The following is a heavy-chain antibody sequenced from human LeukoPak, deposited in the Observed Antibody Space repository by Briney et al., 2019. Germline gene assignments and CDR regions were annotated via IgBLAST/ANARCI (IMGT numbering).Heavy chain of an antibody. Sequence: GGSLTLSCAASGFTFSSYWMSWVRQAPGKGLEWVANIKLDGSETNYVDSVKGRFTISRDNAKNSLFLQMNSLRAEDTAVYYCARGYSYVFYWGQGTLVSVSS. CDR2: IKLDGSET. V-gene: IGHV3-7*04. CDR1: GFTFSSYW. D-gene: IGHD5-18*01. J-gene: IGHJ4*02. CDR3: ARGYSYVFY.